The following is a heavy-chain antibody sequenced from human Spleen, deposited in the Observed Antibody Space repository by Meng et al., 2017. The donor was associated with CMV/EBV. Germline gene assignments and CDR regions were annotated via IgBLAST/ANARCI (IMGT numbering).Heavy chain of an antibody. CDR1: GFTFSSYA. Sequence: GESLKISCAASGFTFSSYAMHWVRQAPGKGLEWVAVISYDGVNKYYADSVKGRFTISRDRSKKTLYLQMNSLRGADTAVYYCASPALSSGYSGYDYDTTKPYYGMDVWGQGTTVTVSS. CDR2: ISYDGVNK. V-gene: IGHV3-30*04. J-gene: IGHJ6*02. D-gene: IGHD5-12*01. CDR3: ASPALSSGYSGYDYDTTKPYYGMDV.